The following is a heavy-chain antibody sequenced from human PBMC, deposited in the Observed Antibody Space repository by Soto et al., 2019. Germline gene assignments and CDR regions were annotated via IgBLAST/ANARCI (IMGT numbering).Heavy chain of an antibody. J-gene: IGHJ6*02. D-gene: IGHD3-3*01. Sequence: SETLSLTCTVSGGSVSSGSYYWSWIRQPPGKGLEWIGYIYYSGSTNYNPSLKSRVTISVDTSKNQFSLKLSSVTAADTAVYYCPRDHHYDFWSGYSPIYYYYGMDVWGQGTTVTVSS. CDR1: GGSVSSGSYY. CDR2: IYYSGST. V-gene: IGHV4-61*01. CDR3: PRDHHYDFWSGYSPIYYYYGMDV.